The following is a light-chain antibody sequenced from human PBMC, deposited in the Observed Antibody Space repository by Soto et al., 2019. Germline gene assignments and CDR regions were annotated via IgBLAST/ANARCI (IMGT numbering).Light chain of an antibody. CDR3: QQYNTWRSIT. V-gene: IGKV3-15*01. J-gene: IGKJ5*01. Sequence: EIVMTQSPATLSVSPGERATLSCRASQSVNNKLAWYQHKPGQAPRVLIYDTSTRAAGIPARFSGSGSGTDFTLTISSLQSEDFAVYYCQQYNTWRSITFGQGTRLESK. CDR1: QSVNNK. CDR2: DTS.